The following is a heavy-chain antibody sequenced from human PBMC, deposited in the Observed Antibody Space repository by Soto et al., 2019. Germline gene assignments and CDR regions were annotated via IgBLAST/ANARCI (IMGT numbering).Heavy chain of an antibody. CDR2: ISYDGSNK. J-gene: IGHJ6*02. D-gene: IGHD5-12*01. CDR3: VKGFRGYSGYEGMAYYYYYGMDV. Sequence: PGGSLRLSCAASGFTFSSYAMHWVRQAPGKGLEWVAVISYDGSNKYYADSVKGRFTISRDNSKNTLYLQMNSLRAEDTAVYYCVKGFRGYSGYEGMAYYYYYGMDVWGQGTTVTVSS. V-gene: IGHV3-30-3*01. CDR1: GFTFSSYA.